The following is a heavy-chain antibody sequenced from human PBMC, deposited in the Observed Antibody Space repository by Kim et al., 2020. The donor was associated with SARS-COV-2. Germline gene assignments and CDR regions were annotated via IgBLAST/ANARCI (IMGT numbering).Heavy chain of an antibody. CDR3: ARTRFFDY. V-gene: IGHV3-23*01. CDR2: ISTSGTNA. J-gene: IGHJ4*02. Sequence: GGSLRLSCAASGFTFSDYAMSWVRQAPGKGLEWVSAISTSGTNAYYADSVKGRFSISRDNSKNTLYLQMNSLRAEDTAIYYCARTRFFDYWGQGTLVTVSS. CDR1: GFTFSDYA.